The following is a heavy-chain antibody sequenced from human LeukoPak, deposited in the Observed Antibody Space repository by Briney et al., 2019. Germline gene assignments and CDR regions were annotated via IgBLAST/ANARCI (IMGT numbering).Heavy chain of an antibody. J-gene: IGHJ4*02. V-gene: IGHV1-69*04. Sequence: RRASVKVSCKASGGTFSSYAISWVRQAPGQGLEWMGRIIPILGIANYAQKFQGRVTITADKSTSTAYMELSSLRPEDTAVYYCARDRGDYYDSSGYLDYWGQGTLVTVSS. CDR1: GGTFSSYA. D-gene: IGHD3-22*01. CDR3: ARDRGDYYDSSGYLDY. CDR2: IIPILGIA.